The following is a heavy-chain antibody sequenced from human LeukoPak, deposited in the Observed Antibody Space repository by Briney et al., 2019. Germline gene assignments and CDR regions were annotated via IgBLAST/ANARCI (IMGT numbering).Heavy chain of an antibody. CDR1: GFRFDDNA. D-gene: IGHD3-10*01. CDR2: ISWNSVSI. CDR3: AKVGVGYAFDV. J-gene: IGHJ3*01. Sequence: PGRSLRLSCAASGFRFDDNAMHWVRQAPGKGLEGVSGISWNSVSIGYADSVKGRFVISRDNAKNSLFLQMNSVRAEDTAFYYCAKVGVGYAFDVWGQGTMVTVS. V-gene: IGHV3-9*01.